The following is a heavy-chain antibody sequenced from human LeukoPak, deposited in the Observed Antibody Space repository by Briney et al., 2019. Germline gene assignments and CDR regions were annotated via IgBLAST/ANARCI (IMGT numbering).Heavy chain of an antibody. CDR1: GGTFSSYA. Sequence: SVKVSCKASGGTFSSYAISWVRQAPGQGLEWMGGTIPIFGTANYAQKFQGRVTITADESTSTAYMELSSLRSEDTAVYYCARGRWTDVARGSYYFDYWGQGTLVSVSS. CDR2: TIPIFGTA. CDR3: ARGRWTDVARGSYYFDY. J-gene: IGHJ4*02. D-gene: IGHD3-10*01. V-gene: IGHV1-69*13.